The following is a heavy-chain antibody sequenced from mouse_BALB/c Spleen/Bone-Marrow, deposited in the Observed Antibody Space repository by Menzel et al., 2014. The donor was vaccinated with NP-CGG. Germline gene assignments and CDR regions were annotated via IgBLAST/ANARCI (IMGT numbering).Heavy chain of an antibody. Sequence: EVKLVESGGGLVKPGGSLKLSCAASGFTFSSYGMSWVRQTPEKRLEWVATISGGGSYTYYPDSVKGRFTISGDNAKNNLYLQMSSLRSEDTALYYCARQNGNYGYYYAMDYWGQGTSVTVSS. CDR2: ISGGGSYT. J-gene: IGHJ4*01. D-gene: IGHD2-1*01. V-gene: IGHV5-9-2*01. CDR3: ARQNGNYGYYYAMDY. CDR1: GFTFSSYG.